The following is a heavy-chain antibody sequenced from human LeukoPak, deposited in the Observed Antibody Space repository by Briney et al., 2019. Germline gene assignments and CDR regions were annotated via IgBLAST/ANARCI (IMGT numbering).Heavy chain of an antibody. D-gene: IGHD2-21*02. CDR1: GFTFSSYG. V-gene: IGHV3-33*01. CDR3: ARDGALAYCGGDCYHSYDAFDI. J-gene: IGHJ3*02. CDR2: IWYDGSNK. Sequence: GGSLRLSCAASGFTFSSYGMHWVRQAPGKGLEWVAVIWYDGSNKYYADSVKGRFTISRDNSKNTLYLQMNSLRAEDTAVYYCARDGALAYCGGDCYHSYDAFDIWGQGTMVTVSS.